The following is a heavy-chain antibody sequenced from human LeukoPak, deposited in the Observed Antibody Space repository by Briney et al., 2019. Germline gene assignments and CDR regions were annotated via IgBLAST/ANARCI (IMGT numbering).Heavy chain of an antibody. D-gene: IGHD6-6*01. V-gene: IGHV1-69*04. Sequence: SVKVSFMSSGGTFSSYAISWVRQAPGQGLEWMGRIIPILGIANYAQKFQGRVTITADKSTSTAYMELSSLRSEDTAVYYCARDRGSGIGALYGLYFGYQGPVTLVTVSS. CDR1: GGTFSSYA. J-gene: IGHJ4*02. CDR2: IIPILGIA. CDR3: ARDRGSGIGALYGLYFGY.